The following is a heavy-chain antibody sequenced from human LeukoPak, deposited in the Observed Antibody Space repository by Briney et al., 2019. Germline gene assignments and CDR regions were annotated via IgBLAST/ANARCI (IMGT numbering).Heavy chain of an antibody. CDR3: AKDYYDILTGYYGRRYYYYYGMDV. J-gene: IGHJ6*02. V-gene: IGHV3-9*01. CDR2: ISWNSGSI. Sequence: GGSLRLSCAASGFTFDDYAMHWVRQAPGKGLEWVSGISWNSGSIGYADSVKGRFTISRDNAKNSLYLQMNSLRAEDTALYYCAKDYYDILTGYYGRRYYYYYGMDVWGQGTTVTVSS. CDR1: GFTFDDYA. D-gene: IGHD3-9*01.